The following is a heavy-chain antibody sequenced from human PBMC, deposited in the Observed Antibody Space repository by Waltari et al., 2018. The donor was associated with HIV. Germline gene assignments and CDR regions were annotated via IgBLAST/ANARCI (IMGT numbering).Heavy chain of an antibody. Sequence: QLHLQQSGPGLVNPSETLSLSCTVSGGSISRRTSYWGWIRQPPGMGLEWIGSIYYSGITYYNPSLKSRVTVSVDTSRNQFSLKLYSVTAADTAVYYCTSGGVGSTEDFYYGMDVWGQGTTVTVSS. D-gene: IGHD3-16*01. CDR2: IYYSGIT. CDR3: TSGGVGSTEDFYYGMDV. V-gene: IGHV4-39*01. CDR1: GGSISRRTSY. J-gene: IGHJ6*02.